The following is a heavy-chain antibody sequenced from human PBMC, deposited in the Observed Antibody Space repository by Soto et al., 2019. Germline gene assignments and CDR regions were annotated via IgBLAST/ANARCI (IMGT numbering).Heavy chain of an antibody. CDR2: IYYSGST. J-gene: IGHJ4*02. D-gene: IGHD3-22*01. CDR3: ARPYYYDSSGYYY. Sequence: SETLSLTCTVSGGSISSSSYYWGWIRQPPGKGLEWIGSIYYSGSTYYNPSLKSRVTISVDTSKNQFSLKLSSVTAADTAVYYCARPYYYDSSGYYYWGPGTLVTVSS. CDR1: GGSISSSSYY. V-gene: IGHV4-39*01.